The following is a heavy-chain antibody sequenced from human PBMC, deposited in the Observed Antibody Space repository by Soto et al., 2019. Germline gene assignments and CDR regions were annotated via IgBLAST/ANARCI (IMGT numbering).Heavy chain of an antibody. CDR1: GYNFHTYC. J-gene: IGHJ6*02. CDR2: IYPHDSDT. Sequence: GESLKISCKGSGYNFHTYCIAWGRQMPGNGLEWMGFIYPHDSDTRYSPSFRGQVTISADKSINTAYLQWTSLKASDTAIYFCARPTDYHYGMQVWGQGTTVTVS. D-gene: IGHD4-17*01. CDR3: ARPTDYHYGMQV. V-gene: IGHV5-51*01.